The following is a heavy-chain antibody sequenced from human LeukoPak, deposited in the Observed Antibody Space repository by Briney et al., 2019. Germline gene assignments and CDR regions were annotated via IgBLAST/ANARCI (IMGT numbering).Heavy chain of an antibody. J-gene: IGHJ4*02. Sequence: PSETLSPTCTVSGGSISSSSYYWGWIRQPPGKGLEWIGSIYYSGSTYYNPSLKSRVTISVDTSKNQFSLKLSSVTAADTAVYYCARDRKRRGYSYGQLDYWGQGTLVTVSS. CDR3: ARDRKRRGYSYGQLDY. CDR1: GGSISSSSYY. V-gene: IGHV4-39*07. D-gene: IGHD5-18*01. CDR2: IYYSGST.